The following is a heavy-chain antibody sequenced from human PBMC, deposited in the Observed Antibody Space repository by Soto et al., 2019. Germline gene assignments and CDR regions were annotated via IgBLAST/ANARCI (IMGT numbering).Heavy chain of an antibody. Sequence: QVQLVQSGAEVKKPGASVKVSCKASGYTFTSYGISWVRQAPAQGLEWMGWFSAYNGNTNHAQKLQGRVTMTTDTSTSTAYMELRSLRSDDTAVYYCARAAITIFGVVHGGHNDYWGQGTLVTVSS. CDR3: ARAAITIFGVVHGGHNDY. CDR1: GYTFTSYG. CDR2: FSAYNGNT. D-gene: IGHD3-3*01. J-gene: IGHJ4*02. V-gene: IGHV1-18*01.